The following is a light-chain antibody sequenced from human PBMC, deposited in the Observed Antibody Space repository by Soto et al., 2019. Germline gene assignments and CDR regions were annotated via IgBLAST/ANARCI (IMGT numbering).Light chain of an antibody. CDR3: QRYYSHYS. CDR2: KAS. V-gene: IGKV1-5*03. CDR1: QSISSW. J-gene: IGKJ2*01. Sequence: DIQMTQSPSTLSASVGARVTITCRASQSISSWLAWYQQKPGKAPKLLIYKASNLQSRVPSRFSASGSGTEFTLAIRSLQPDDLATYYCQRYYSHYSFGQGTKLEIK.